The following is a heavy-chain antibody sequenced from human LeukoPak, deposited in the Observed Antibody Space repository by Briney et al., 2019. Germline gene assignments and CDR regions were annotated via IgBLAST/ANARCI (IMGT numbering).Heavy chain of an antibody. CDR2: IIPIFGTA. D-gene: IGHD3-10*01. Sequence: ASVKVSCKASGGTFSSYAISWVRQAPGQGLEWMGGIIPIFGTANYAQKFQGRVTITADESTSTAYMELSSLRSEDTAVYYCASAEEVKTAQLLWFGELLPNSWGRGTLVTVSS. CDR1: GGTFSSYA. J-gene: IGHJ4*02. V-gene: IGHV1-69*13. CDR3: ASAEEVKTAQLLWFGELLPNS.